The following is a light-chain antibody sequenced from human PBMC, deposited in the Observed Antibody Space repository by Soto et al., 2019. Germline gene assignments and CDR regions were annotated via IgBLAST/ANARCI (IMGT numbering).Light chain of an antibody. J-gene: IGLJ2*01. CDR1: SSDVGVYNL. V-gene: IGLV2-23*01. CDR2: EGS. Sequence: QSALTQPASVSGSPGQSITISCTGTSSDVGVYNLVSWYQQHPDKAPKLMIYEGSKRPSGVSTRFSGSKSGNTATLTISGLLAEDEADYYCSSYAGSSILFFGGGTKVTVL. CDR3: SSYAGSSILF.